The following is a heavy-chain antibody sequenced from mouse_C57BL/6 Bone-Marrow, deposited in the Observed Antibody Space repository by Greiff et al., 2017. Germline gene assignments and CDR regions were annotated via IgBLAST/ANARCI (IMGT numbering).Heavy chain of an antibody. D-gene: IGHD1-1*01. V-gene: IGHV5-16*01. CDR1: GFTFSDYY. Sequence: EVQLVESEGGLVQPGSSMKLSCTASGFTFSDYYMAWVRQVPEKGLEWVANINYDGSSTYYLDSLKSRFIISRDNAKNILYLQMSSLKSEDTATYYCARAHYYGSSPYYAMDYWGQGTSVTVSS. CDR3: ARAHYYGSSPYYAMDY. CDR2: INYDGSST. J-gene: IGHJ4*01.